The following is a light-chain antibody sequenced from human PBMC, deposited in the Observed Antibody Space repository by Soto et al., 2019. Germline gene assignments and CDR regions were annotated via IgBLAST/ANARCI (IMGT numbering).Light chain of an antibody. CDR1: SSDVGGYNY. CDR3: CSYTTGSTLV. Sequence: QSVLTQPRSASGSPGQSITISCTGTSSDVGGYNYVSWYQQHPAKAPKLIIFDVSKRPSGVPNRFSGSKSGNTASLTISGLRAEDEADYYCCSYTTGSTLVFGTGTKLTVL. CDR2: DVS. J-gene: IGLJ1*01. V-gene: IGLV2-11*01.